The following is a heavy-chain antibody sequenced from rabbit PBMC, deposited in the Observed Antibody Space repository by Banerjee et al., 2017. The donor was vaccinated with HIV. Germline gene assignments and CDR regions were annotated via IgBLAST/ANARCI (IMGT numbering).Heavy chain of an antibody. CDR1: GIDFNSYYY. CDR2: ISTSSGST. Sequence: QQQVEESGGGLVKPGGTLTLTCKASGIDFNSYYYMCWVRQAPGKGLELVACISTSSGSTWYATWAKGRFTISKSASLNTVDLKMTSLTAADTATYFCARDLTGVTGWNFDLWGQGTLVTVS. J-gene: IGHJ4*01. D-gene: IGHD7-1*01. V-gene: IGHV1S43*01. CDR3: ARDLTGVTGWNFDL.